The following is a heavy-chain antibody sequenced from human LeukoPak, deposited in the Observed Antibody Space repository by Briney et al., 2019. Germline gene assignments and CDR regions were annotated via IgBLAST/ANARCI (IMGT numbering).Heavy chain of an antibody. CDR3: ARGRMYYYDSSGYYYLEY. Sequence: SETLSLTCAVYGGSFSGYYWSWIRQPPGKGLEWIGEINHSGSTNYNPSLKSRVTISVDTSKNQFSLKLSSVTAADTAVYYCARGRMYYYDSSGYYYLEYWGQGTLVTVSS. J-gene: IGHJ4*02. V-gene: IGHV4-34*01. CDR1: GGSFSGYY. CDR2: INHSGST. D-gene: IGHD3-22*01.